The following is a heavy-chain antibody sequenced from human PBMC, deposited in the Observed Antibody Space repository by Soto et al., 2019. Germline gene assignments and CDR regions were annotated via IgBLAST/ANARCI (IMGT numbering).Heavy chain of an antibody. V-gene: IGHV4-34*01. J-gene: IGHJ5*02. CDR2: INHSGST. CDR3: ARGRMALSWFDP. Sequence: QVQLQQWGAGLLKPSETLSLTCAVYGGSFSGYYWSWIRQPPGKGREWIGEINHSGSTNYNPSLKSRVTIPLDTSKHQFSLTLRSVTAADTAVYYCARGRMALSWFDPWGQGTLVTVSS. D-gene: IGHD2-15*01. CDR1: GGSFSGYY.